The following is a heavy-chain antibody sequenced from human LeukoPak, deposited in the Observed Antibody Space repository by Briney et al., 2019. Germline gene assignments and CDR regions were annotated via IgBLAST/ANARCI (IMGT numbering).Heavy chain of an antibody. CDR2: IRYDGSNK. CDR3: AKGADDYDFWSGYSYYFDY. V-gene: IGHV3-30*02. D-gene: IGHD3-3*01. J-gene: IGHJ4*02. CDR1: GFTFSSYG. Sequence: GGSLRLSCAASGFTFSSYGMHWVRQAPGKGLERVAFIRYDGSNKYYADSVKGRFTISRDNSKNTLYLQMNSLRAEDTAVYYCAKGADDYDFWSGYSYYFDYWGQGTLVTVSS.